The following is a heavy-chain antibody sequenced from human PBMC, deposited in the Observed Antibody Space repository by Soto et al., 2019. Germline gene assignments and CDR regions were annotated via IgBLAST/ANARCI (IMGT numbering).Heavy chain of an antibody. CDR3: ARGLDIVATTFDY. Sequence: GAPVKVSCKASGYTFTSYYMHWVRQAPGQGLEWMGIINPSGGSTSYAQKFQGRVTMTRDTSTSTAYMELRSLRSDDTAVYYCARGLDIVATTFDYWGQGTLVTVSS. D-gene: IGHD5-12*01. V-gene: IGHV1-46*01. J-gene: IGHJ4*02. CDR2: INPSGGST. CDR1: GYTFTSYY.